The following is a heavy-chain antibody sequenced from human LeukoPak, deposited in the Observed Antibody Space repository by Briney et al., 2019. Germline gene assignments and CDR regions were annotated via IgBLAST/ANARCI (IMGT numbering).Heavy chain of an antibody. CDR2: LGGGGIDT. Sequence: GGSLRLSCAASGFTFSSFAMSWVRQPPGKGLEWVSTLGGGGIDTYYADSVKGRFTISRDNSKNTLYLQMNSLRAEDTAVYYYASDRRGYSYGYFDYWGQGTLVTVSS. CDR3: ASDRRGYSYGYFDY. CDR1: GFTFSSFA. D-gene: IGHD5-18*01. V-gene: IGHV3-23*01. J-gene: IGHJ4*02.